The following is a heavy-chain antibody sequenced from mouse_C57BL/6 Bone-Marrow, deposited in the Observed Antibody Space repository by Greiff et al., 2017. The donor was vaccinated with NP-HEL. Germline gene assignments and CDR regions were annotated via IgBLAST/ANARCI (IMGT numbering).Heavy chain of an antibody. CDR2: INPNNGGT. CDR3: SYYGKGYAMDY. D-gene: IGHD2-1*01. Sequence: VQLQQSGPELVKPGASVKISCKASGYTFTDYYMNWVKQSHGKSLEWIGDINPNNGGTSYNQKFKGKATLTVDTSSSTAYMKLRSLTSEDSAVYYCSYYGKGYAMDYWGQGTSVTVSA. CDR1: GYTFTDYY. J-gene: IGHJ4*01. V-gene: IGHV1-26*01.